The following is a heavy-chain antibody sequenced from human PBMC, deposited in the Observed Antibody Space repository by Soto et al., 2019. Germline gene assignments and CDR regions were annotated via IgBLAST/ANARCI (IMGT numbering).Heavy chain of an antibody. Sequence: SETLSLTCTVSGGSISSSSYYWGWIRQPPGKGLEWIGSIYYSGSTYYNPSLKSRVTISVDTSKNQVSLKLSSVTAADTAVYYCARDGPAAADYWGQGALVTVSS. V-gene: IGHV4-39*07. CDR3: ARDGPAAADY. CDR2: IYYSGST. D-gene: IGHD2-2*01. CDR1: GGSISSSSYY. J-gene: IGHJ4*02.